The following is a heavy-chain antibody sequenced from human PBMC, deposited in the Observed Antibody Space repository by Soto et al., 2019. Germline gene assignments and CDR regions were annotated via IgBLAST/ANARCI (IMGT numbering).Heavy chain of an antibody. V-gene: IGHV3-15*07. Sequence: EVQLVESGGGLVKPGGSLRLSCEASGFTFSIVWMNWVRQAPGKGLEGVGRIKSKTDGGTTDYAAPGKGRFTISRDDLKNTLYLQMNSLKTEDTAVYYCTPLALKYSSGWYEFSDWGQGTLVTVSS. CDR1: GFTFSIVW. J-gene: IGHJ4*02. D-gene: IGHD6-19*01. CDR3: TPLALKYSSGWYEFSD. CDR2: IKSKTDGGTT.